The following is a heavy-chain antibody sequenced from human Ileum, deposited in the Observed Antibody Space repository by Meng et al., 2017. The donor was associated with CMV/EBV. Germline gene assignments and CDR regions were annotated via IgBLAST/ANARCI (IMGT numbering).Heavy chain of an antibody. D-gene: IGHD2-2*01. CDR2: INPNSGGT. J-gene: IGHJ4*02. V-gene: IGHV1-2*02. Sequence: FTGYNMHWVRQAPGQGLEWMGWINPNSGGTNYAQKFQGRVTMTRNTSISTAYMELSRLRSDDTAVYYCARAQYCSSTSCSHYYFDYWGQGTLITVSS. CDR1: FTGYN. CDR3: ARAQYCSSTSCSHYYFDY.